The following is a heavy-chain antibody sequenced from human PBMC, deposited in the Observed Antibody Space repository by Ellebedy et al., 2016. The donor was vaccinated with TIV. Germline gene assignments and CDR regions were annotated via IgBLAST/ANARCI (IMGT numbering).Heavy chain of an antibody. Sequence: MPGGSLRLSCAVYGGSFSGYFWSRIRQPPGKGLEWIGEINHSGTTNYNPSLKSRVTISVDTSKNQFSLKLTSVTAADTAVYYCARGGRITMIRGGAFDYWGQGTLVPVSS. D-gene: IGHD3-10*01. V-gene: IGHV4-34*01. J-gene: IGHJ4*02. CDR3: ARGGRITMIRGGAFDY. CDR2: INHSGTT. CDR1: GGSFSGYF.